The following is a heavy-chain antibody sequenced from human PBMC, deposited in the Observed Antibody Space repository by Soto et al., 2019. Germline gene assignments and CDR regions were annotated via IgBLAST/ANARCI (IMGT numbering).Heavy chain of an antibody. CDR1: GGTFSSYT. CDR3: ARDRTVYYDSSGYYY. V-gene: IGHV1-69*08. J-gene: IGHJ4*02. Sequence: QVQLVQSGAEVKKPGSSVKVSCKASGGTFSSYTISWVRQAPGQGLEWMGRIIPILGIANYAQKFQGRVTITADKSTSTAYMELSSLRSEDTAVYYCARDRTVYYDSSGYYYWGQGTLVTVSS. D-gene: IGHD3-22*01. CDR2: IIPILGIA.